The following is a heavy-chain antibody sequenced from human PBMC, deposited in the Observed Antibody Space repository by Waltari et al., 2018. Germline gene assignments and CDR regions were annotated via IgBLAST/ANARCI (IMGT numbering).Heavy chain of an antibody. V-gene: IGHV1-69*14. J-gene: IGHJ4*02. Sequence: QVRLVQSGAEMKKAGSSVKVSCRTSGNPFNSYALSWVRQASGQGLEWMGGILPVFNTPSYAPKFKDRVTITADKATSTAYMELSSLTYDDTATYYCAQSAERGAVVVAASYDFWGQGTLVTVSS. CDR1: GNPFNSYA. D-gene: IGHD2-15*01. CDR2: ILPVFNTP. CDR3: AQSAERGAVVVAASYDF.